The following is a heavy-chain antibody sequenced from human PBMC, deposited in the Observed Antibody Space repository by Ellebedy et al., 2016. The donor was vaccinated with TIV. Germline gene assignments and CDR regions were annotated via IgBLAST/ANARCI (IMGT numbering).Heavy chain of an antibody. J-gene: IGHJ4*02. V-gene: IGHV3-15*07. CDR1: GFRFSDAW. CDR2: IKSKIDGGTA. Sequence: GESLKISCAASGFRFSDAWMNWVRQAPGKGLEWVGRIKSKIDGGTADDAAPVKGRFTISRDDSKNTVYLQMNSLKSEDTAVYYCAHRVGAWYFDWGQGILVTVSS. D-gene: IGHD6-13*01. CDR3: AHRVGAWYFD.